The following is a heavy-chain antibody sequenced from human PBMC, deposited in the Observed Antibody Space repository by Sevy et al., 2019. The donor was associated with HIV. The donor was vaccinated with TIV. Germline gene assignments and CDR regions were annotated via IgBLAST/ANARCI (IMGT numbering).Heavy chain of an antibody. J-gene: IGHJ6*02. CDR3: ARSLTTGLYYYGMDV. CDR1: GGSVSSGSYY. D-gene: IGHD2-2*01. CDR2: IYYSGST. Sequence: SETLSLTCTVSGGSVSSGSYYWSWIRQPPGKGLEWIGYIYYSGSTNYNPSLKSRVTISVDTSKNQFSLKLSSVTAADTAMYYCARSLTTGLYYYGMDVWGQGTTVTVSS. V-gene: IGHV4-61*01.